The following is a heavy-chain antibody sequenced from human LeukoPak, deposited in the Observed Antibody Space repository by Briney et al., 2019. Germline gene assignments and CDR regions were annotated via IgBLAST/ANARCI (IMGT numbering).Heavy chain of an antibody. CDR2: IYYSGST. J-gene: IGHJ4*02. CDR1: GGSINSGGYY. D-gene: IGHD4-11*01. CDR3: ARVRVRGTTGDFDY. V-gene: IGHV4-31*03. Sequence: KPSETLSLTCTVSGGSINSGGYYWSWIRQHPGKGLEWIGYIYYSGSTYYNPSLKSRVTISVDTSKNQFSLKLSSVTAADTAVYYCARVRVRGTTGDFDYWGQGTLVTVSS.